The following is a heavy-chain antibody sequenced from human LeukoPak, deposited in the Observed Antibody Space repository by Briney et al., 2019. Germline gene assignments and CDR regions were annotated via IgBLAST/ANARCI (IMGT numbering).Heavy chain of an antibody. CDR2: IYYSGTT. J-gene: IGHJ4*02. CDR1: GGSISSGGYY. V-gene: IGHV4-31*03. D-gene: IGHD3-22*01. CDR3: ARADQYDSMYYFDY. Sequence: SQTLSLTCTVSGGSISSGGYYWSWIRQHPGKGLEWIGYIYYSGTTYYNPSLKSRVTISVDTSKNQFSLKLSSVTAADTAVYFCARADQYDSMYYFDYWGQGTLVTVSS.